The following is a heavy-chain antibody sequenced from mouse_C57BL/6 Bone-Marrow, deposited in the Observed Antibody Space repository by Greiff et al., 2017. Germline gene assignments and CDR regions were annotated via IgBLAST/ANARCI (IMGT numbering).Heavy chain of an antibody. Sequence: VQLQQSGPELVKPGASVKISCKASGYSFTGYFMNWVMQSHGKSLEWIGRINPYNGDTFYNQKFKGKATLTVDKSSSTAHMELRSLTSEDSAVYYCERGYYYGTSYRYAMDYWGQGTSVTVSS. V-gene: IGHV1-20*01. CDR2: INPYNGDT. J-gene: IGHJ4*01. CDR1: GYSFTGYF. CDR3: ERGYYYGTSYRYAMDY. D-gene: IGHD1-1*01.